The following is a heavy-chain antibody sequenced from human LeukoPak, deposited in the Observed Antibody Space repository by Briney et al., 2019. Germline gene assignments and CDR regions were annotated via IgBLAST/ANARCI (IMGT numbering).Heavy chain of an antibody. Sequence: GSLRLSCVASGFTFSSYAMTWVRQAPGKGLEWVSALSATGGSTYYADSVKGRFTISRDNPKNTLYLQMNSLRAEDTALYHCARVRGYYGSGSYYDYYYYMDVWGKGTTVTISS. V-gene: IGHV3-23*01. CDR2: LSATGGST. J-gene: IGHJ6*03. D-gene: IGHD3-10*01. CDR1: GFTFSSYA. CDR3: ARVRGYYGSGSYYDYYYYMDV.